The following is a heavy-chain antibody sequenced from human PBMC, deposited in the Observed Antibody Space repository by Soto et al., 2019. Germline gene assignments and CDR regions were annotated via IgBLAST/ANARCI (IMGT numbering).Heavy chain of an antibody. D-gene: IGHD1-1*01. V-gene: IGHV3-23*01. CDR1: GFTFSSYA. CDR3: AKSMMATTGANWLDP. J-gene: IGHJ5*02. CDR2: MSGSGGTT. Sequence: GGSLRLSCAASGFTFSSYAMSWVRQAPGKGLEWVSGMSGSGGTTYYADSVKGRFIISRDNSKNTVFLQMNSLRAEDSAIYFCAKSMMATTGANWLDPWGQGTLVTVSS.